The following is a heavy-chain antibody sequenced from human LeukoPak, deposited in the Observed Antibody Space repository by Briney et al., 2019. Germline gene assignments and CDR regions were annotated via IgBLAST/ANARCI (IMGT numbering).Heavy chain of an antibody. V-gene: IGHV1-18*01. CDR1: GYTDTSSG. Sequence: ASVKVSCKASGYTDTSSGISGVRQSTGQWLERRGWISAYNGNTNYAQKLQGRVTMTTDTSTSTAYMELRSLRSDDTAVYYCARCYYGSGTFDPWGQGTLVTVSS. CDR3: ARCYYGSGTFDP. J-gene: IGHJ5*02. CDR2: ISAYNGNT. D-gene: IGHD3-10*01.